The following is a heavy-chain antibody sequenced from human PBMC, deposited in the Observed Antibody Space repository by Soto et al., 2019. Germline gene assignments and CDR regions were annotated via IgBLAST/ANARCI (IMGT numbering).Heavy chain of an antibody. CDR2: IIPIFGTA. V-gene: IGHV1-69*13. J-gene: IGHJ4*02. Sequence: SVKVSCKASGGTFSSYAISWVRQAPGQGLEWMGGIIPIFGTANYAQKFQGRVTITADESTSTAYMELSSLRSEDTAVYYCATEDPQQWLVRLDYWGQGTLVTVSS. D-gene: IGHD6-19*01. CDR3: ATEDPQQWLVRLDY. CDR1: GGTFSSYA.